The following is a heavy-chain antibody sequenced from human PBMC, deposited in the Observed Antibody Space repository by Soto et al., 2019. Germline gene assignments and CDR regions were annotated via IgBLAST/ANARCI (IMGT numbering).Heavy chain of an antibody. CDR1: GGSINSYY. CDR2: IYYSGST. Sequence: SETLSLTCTVCGGSINSYYWSWIRQPPGKGLEWIGYIYYSGSTNYNPSLKSRVTISVDTSKNQFSLKLSSVTAADTAVYYCARCFWSGYYPFDYWGQGTLVTVSS. D-gene: IGHD3-3*01. CDR3: ARCFWSGYYPFDY. V-gene: IGHV4-59*01. J-gene: IGHJ4*02.